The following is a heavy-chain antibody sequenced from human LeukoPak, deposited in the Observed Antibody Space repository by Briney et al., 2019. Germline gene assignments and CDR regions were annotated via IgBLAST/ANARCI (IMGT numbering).Heavy chain of an antibody. CDR1: GFTFDDYA. V-gene: IGHV3-9*01. D-gene: IGHD3-22*01. CDR2: ISWNSGSI. J-gene: IGHJ4*02. Sequence: AGGSLRLSCAASGFTFDDYAMPWVRQAPGKGLEWVSGISWNSGSIGYADSVKGRFTISRDNAKNSLYLQMNSLRAEDTALYYCAKGGTYYYDNSGYSNIDYWGQGTLVTVSS. CDR3: AKGGTYYYDNSGYSNIDY.